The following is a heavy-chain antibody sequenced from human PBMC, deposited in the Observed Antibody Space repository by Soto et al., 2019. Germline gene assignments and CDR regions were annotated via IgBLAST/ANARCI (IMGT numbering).Heavy chain of an antibody. Sequence: QVQLVQSGAEVKKPGASVKVSCKASGYTFTSYGISWVRQAPGQGLEGMGWISAYNGNTNYAQKLQGRVTMTTDTSTSTAYMELRRLRSDDTAVYYCARDWEGSYYYYYGMDVWGQGTTVTVSS. CDR2: ISAYNGNT. V-gene: IGHV1-18*01. D-gene: IGHD1-26*01. CDR3: ARDWEGSYYYYYGMDV. J-gene: IGHJ6*02. CDR1: GYTFTSYG.